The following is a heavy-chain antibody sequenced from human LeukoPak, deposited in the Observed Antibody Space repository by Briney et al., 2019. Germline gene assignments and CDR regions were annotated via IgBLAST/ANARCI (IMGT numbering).Heavy chain of an antibody. J-gene: IGHJ6*02. D-gene: IGHD3-3*01. Sequence: SGTLSLTCAVSGGSISSSNWWSWVRQPPGKGLEWIGEIYHSGSTNYNPSLKSRVTISVDTSKNQFSLKLNSVTAVDTAVYYCARIGDSSGMDVWGQGTTVTVSS. CDR3: ARIGDSSGMDV. V-gene: IGHV4-4*02. CDR2: IYHSGST. CDR1: GGSISSSNW.